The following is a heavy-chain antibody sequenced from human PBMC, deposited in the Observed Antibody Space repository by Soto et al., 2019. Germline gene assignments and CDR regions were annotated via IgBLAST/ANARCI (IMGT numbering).Heavy chain of an antibody. V-gene: IGHV4-34*01. CDR3: AKTGYDTRNHHFDP. CDR1: GGSVRGYY. D-gene: IGHD3-22*01. Sequence: SETLSLTCAVYGGSVRGYYWSWIRQPPGKGLEWIGEINDSGSTKYNPSLKSRVTISVDTSKNQFSLSLSSVTAADTVVYFWAKTGYDTRNHHFDPCRQGNLVTAS. CDR2: INDSGST. J-gene: IGHJ5*02.